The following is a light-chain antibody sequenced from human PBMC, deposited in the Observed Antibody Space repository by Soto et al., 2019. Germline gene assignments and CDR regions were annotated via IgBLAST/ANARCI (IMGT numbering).Light chain of an antibody. CDR2: GAS. CDR3: HQRQSWPRT. J-gene: IGKJ1*01. CDR1: QSVLSNY. V-gene: IGKV3-11*01. Sequence: EIVLTQSPGTLSLSPGERATLSCRAGQSVLSNYAAWYQHKPGQAPRLLIFGASTTATGIPARFSASGSGTDFTLTISDVQPEDFALYYCHQRQSWPRTFGQGTKVDIK.